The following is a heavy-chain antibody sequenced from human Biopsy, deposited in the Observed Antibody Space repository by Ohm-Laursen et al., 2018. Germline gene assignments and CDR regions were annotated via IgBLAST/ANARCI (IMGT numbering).Heavy chain of an antibody. D-gene: IGHD5/OR15-5a*01. J-gene: IGHJ2*01. V-gene: IGHV3-48*03. Sequence: SLRLSCAASGFTFSSYEMNWVRQAPGKGLEWVSYISSSGSTIYYADSVKGRFTISRDDSKNTLYLQMNSLRVEDTAVFYCARDLRGHWFFDLWGRGTLVTVSS. CDR2: ISSSGSTI. CDR1: GFTFSSYE. CDR3: ARDLRGHWFFDL.